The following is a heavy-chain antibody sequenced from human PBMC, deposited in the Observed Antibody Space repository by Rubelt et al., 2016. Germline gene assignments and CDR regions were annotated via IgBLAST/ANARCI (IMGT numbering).Heavy chain of an antibody. D-gene: IGHD4-17*01. CDR2: ISSSGDST. V-gene: IGHV3-64D*09. CDR3: AKVPIRTVTSTFDY. J-gene: IGHJ4*02. CDR1: GFSFSSNA. Sequence: EVRLVESGGGLVQPGGSLRLSCSASGFSFSSNAVQWVRQAPGKGLESVSVISSSGDSTHYADSVKGRFTISRDRSKNTVYLQMSSLTIEDTAVYYCAKVPIRTVTSTFDYWGQGTLVTVSS.